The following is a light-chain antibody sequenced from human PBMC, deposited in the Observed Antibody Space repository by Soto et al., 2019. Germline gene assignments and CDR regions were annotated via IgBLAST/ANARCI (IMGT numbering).Light chain of an antibody. CDR2: GNS. CDR3: QSYDSRVRVV. CDR1: SSNIGAGYD. J-gene: IGLJ2*01. V-gene: IGLV1-40*01. Sequence: HSVLTQPPSVSGAPGQRVTISCTGSSSNIGAGYDVHWYQQLPGTAPKLLIYGNSNRPSGVPDRFSGSKSGTSASLAITGLQAEDEADYYCQSYDSRVRVVFGGGTQLTVL.